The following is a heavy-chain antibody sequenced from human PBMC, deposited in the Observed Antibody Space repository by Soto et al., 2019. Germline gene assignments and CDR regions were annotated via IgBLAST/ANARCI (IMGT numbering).Heavy chain of an antibody. V-gene: IGHV4-34*01. CDR3: ARGDSMVRGVMSYYYYYGMDV. D-gene: IGHD3-10*01. Sequence: PSETLSLTCAVYGGSFSGYYWSWIRQPPWKGLEWIGEINHSGSTNYNPSLKSRVTISVDTSKNQFSLKLSSVTAADTAVYYCARGDSMVRGVMSYYYYYGMDVWGQGTTVTVSS. CDR2: INHSGST. J-gene: IGHJ6*02. CDR1: GGSFSGYY.